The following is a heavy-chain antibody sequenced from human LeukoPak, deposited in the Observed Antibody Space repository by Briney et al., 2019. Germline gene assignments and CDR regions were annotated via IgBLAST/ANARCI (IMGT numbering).Heavy chain of an antibody. CDR3: SKGRWGSDNPLDC. D-gene: IGHD3-16*01. CDR1: GLTFRCYC. J-gene: IGHJ4*02. V-gene: IGHV3-23*01. CDR2: ISGSGGST. Sequence: GGSLTLSCPASGLTFRCYCMRWVRQAPGKGLEWVSAISGSGGSTYYADSVKGRFTISRDKSKNTQDLQTKRLRAEDTAGYLFSKGRWGSDNPLDCWGQGTLVTGSS.